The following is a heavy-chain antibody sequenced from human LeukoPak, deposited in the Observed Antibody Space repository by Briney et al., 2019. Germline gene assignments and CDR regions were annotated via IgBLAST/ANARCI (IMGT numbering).Heavy chain of an antibody. Sequence: GASVKVSCKASGYTFTSYGISWVRQAPGQGPEWMGWIIPIFGTANYAQKFQGRVTITTDESTSTAYMELSSLRSEDTAVYYCASEVSSRGWYFDLWGRGTLVTVSS. D-gene: IGHD3-10*01. CDR1: GYTFTSYG. CDR3: ASEVSSRGWYFDL. CDR2: IIPIFGTA. V-gene: IGHV1-69*05. J-gene: IGHJ2*01.